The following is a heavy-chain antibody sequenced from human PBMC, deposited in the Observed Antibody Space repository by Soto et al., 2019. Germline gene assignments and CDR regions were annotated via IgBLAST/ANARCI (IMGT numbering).Heavy chain of an antibody. J-gene: IGHJ4*02. CDR2: ISENGDIT. Sequence: GSLRLSCSVFGFTFSDSYMHWVRQTPEKGLQYVSSISENGDITYYPDSVKGRFTISRDNSKSMVYLQMSSLRVEDTGVYYCVKDRFVDYWGQGVLVTV. CDR3: VKDRFVDY. V-gene: IGHV3-64D*06. CDR1: GFTFSDSY.